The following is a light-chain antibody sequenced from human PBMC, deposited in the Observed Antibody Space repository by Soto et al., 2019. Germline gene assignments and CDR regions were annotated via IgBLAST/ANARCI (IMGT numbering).Light chain of an antibody. CDR2: GNN. V-gene: IGLV1-44*01. CDR1: GSNIGSHT. CDR3: VAWDDSLNGFV. Sequence: QSVLTQPPSASGTPGQRVAISCSGSGSNIGSHTVNWYQQLPGTAPKLLINGNNQRPSGAPDRFSGSKSGTSASLAISGLQSEDEADYYCVAWDDSLNGFVFGTGTKVTVL. J-gene: IGLJ1*01.